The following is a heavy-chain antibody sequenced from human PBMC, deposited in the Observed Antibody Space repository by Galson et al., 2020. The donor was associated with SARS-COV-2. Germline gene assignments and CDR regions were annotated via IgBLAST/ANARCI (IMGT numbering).Heavy chain of an antibody. CDR3: ARVLYYYDSSGYFCWFDP. V-gene: IGHV1-8*01. CDR1: GYTFTSYD. J-gene: IGHJ5*02. D-gene: IGHD3-22*01. Sequence: ASVKVSCKASGYTFTSYDINWVRQAPGQGLEWMGWMNANSGNTEYAQKFQGRVTMTRDTSTNTAYLELSSLTSEDTAIYYCARVLYYYDSSGYFCWFDPGGQGTQVTVSS. CDR2: MNANSGNT.